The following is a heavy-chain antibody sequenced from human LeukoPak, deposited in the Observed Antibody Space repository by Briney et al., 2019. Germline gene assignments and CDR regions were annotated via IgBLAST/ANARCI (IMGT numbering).Heavy chain of an antibody. D-gene: IGHD1-26*01. CDR3: AREGIVGATAY. CDR2: IYTSGST. Sequence: SETLSLTCTVSGGSISSGSYYWSWLRQPAGKGLEWIGRIYTSGSTNYNPSLKSRVTISVDTSKNQFSLKLNSVTAADTAVYYCAREGIVGATAYWGQGTLVTVSS. V-gene: IGHV4-61*02. CDR1: GGSISSGSYY. J-gene: IGHJ4*02.